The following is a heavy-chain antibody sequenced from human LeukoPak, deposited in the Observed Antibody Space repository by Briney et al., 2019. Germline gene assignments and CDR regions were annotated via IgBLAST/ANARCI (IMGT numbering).Heavy chain of an antibody. CDR1: GGSISSGGYY. D-gene: IGHD1-26*01. J-gene: IGHJ6*02. V-gene: IGHV4-31*03. Sequence: PSETLSLTCTVSGGSISSGGYYWSWIRQHPGKGLEWIGYIYYSGSTYYNPSLKSRVTISVDTSKNQFSLKLSSVTAADTAVYYCARGPWDYGMDVWGQGTTVTVSS. CDR2: IYYSGST. CDR3: ARGPWDYGMDV.